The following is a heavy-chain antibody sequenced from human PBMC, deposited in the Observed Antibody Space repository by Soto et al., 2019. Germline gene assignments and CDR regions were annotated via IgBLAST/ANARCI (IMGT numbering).Heavy chain of an antibody. V-gene: IGHV3-33*01. J-gene: IGHJ3*02. Sequence: GGSLRLSCAASGFTFSSYGMHWVRQAPGKGLEWVAVIWYDGSNKYYADSVKGRFTISRDNSKNTLYLQMNSLRAEDTAVYYCARPRLLYYYGSGWDAFDIWGQGTMVTVSS. CDR1: GFTFSSYG. CDR3: ARPRLLYYYGSGWDAFDI. CDR2: IWYDGSNK. D-gene: IGHD3-10*01.